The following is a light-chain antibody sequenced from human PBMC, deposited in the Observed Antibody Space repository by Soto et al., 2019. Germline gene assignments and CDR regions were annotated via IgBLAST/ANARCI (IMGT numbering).Light chain of an antibody. CDR2: LAS. CDR3: MQVLQSPIT. Sequence: DIVMTQTPLSLSVTPLQPASSSCXSSQSLLHSDGKTYLYWYLQKPGQSPQLLIYLASNRASGVPDRFSGSGSGTDFTLKISRVEAEDVGVYYCMQVLQSPITFGQGTRLEI. V-gene: IGKV2-28*01. CDR1: QSLLHSDGKTY. J-gene: IGKJ5*01.